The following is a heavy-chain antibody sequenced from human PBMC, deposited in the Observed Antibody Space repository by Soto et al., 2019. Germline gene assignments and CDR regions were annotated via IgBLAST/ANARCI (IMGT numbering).Heavy chain of an antibody. D-gene: IGHD2-15*01. V-gene: IGHV4-31*01. CDR2: IYYSGST. CDR3: ARVLTPKLNWFDP. J-gene: IGHJ5*02. CDR1: GVSISSGSYY. Sequence: PSETLSLTCSSSGVSISSGSYYWSWIRQHPGKGLEWIGYIYYSGSTYYNPSLKSLVTRSGDTSKNQSSLKLRSVPAADTAVYYCARVLTPKLNWFDPWGKGTLVTVS.